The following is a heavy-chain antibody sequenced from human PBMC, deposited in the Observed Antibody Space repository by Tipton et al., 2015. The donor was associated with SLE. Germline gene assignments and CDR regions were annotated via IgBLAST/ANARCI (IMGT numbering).Heavy chain of an antibody. Sequence: LRLSCTVSGGSISSGSYYWSWIRQPAGKGLEWIGHIYTGGSTYYNPSLKSRVTISVDTSKNQFSLKLSSVTAADTAVYYCARTRDGDYVYYYYGMDVWGQGTTVTVSS. CDR3: ARTRDGDYVYYYYGMDV. D-gene: IGHD4-17*01. V-gene: IGHV4-61*09. J-gene: IGHJ6*02. CDR1: GGSISSGSYY. CDR2: IYTGGST.